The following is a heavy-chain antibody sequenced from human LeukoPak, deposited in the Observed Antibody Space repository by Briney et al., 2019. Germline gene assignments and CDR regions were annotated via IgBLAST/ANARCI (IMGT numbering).Heavy chain of an antibody. CDR2: INPSGGST. CDR1: VYTFTSYY. D-gene: IGHD5-12*01. CDR3: ARVASTANDAFDI. V-gene: IGHV1-46*01. Sequence: ASLKGSCKASVYTFTSYYIHWVRQTPGQGLEWMGIINPSGGSTSYAQRFQGRVTMTRDTSTRAVYMEMSRLRYEDTAGYYCARVASTANDAFDIWNQGTMATVSS. J-gene: IGHJ3*02.